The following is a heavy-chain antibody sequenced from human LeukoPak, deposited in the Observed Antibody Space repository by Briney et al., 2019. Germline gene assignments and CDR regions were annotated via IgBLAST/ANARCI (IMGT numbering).Heavy chain of an antibody. D-gene: IGHD3-9*01. V-gene: IGHV4-39*07. J-gene: IGHJ6*03. Sequence: SETLSLTSIVSGGSISSSSYSCGWIRQPPGKGLEWIGNIYYSGSTYYNPSLKSRVTISVDTSKNQFSLKLSSVTAADTAVYYCARVNYDILTGPLYYYYYYMDVWGKGTTVTVSS. CDR3: ARVNYDILTGPLYYYYYYMDV. CDR1: GGSISSSSYS. CDR2: IYYSGST.